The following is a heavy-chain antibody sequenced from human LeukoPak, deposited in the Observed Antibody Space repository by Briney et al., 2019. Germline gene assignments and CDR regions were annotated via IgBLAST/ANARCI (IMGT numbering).Heavy chain of an antibody. CDR1: GFTFSSYG. J-gene: IGHJ4*02. CDR2: MSYDGSDK. D-gene: IGHD1-26*01. Sequence: GGSLRLSCAASGFTFSSYGMHWVRQAPGKGLEWVAVMSYDGSDKYYADSVKGRFTISRDNSKNTLYLQMNSLRAEDTAVYYCAKAVGATRSPNDYWGQGTLVTVSS. CDR3: AKAVGATRSPNDY. V-gene: IGHV3-30*18.